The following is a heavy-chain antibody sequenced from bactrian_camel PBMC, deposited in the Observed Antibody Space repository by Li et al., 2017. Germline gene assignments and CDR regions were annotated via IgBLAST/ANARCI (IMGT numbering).Heavy chain of an antibody. V-gene: IGHV3S53*01. CDR1: GFTLHDAD. Sequence: QLVESGRGSVQAGGSLRLTCAASGFTLHDADMGWYRQAPGDECELVAHITSTGSTYYIDSVKGRFTISQINAKSPVYLEMNSLKPEDTAMYYCAAGSPTSLRSLGPYEYNAWGQGTQVTVS. CDR2: ITSTGST. CDR3: AAGSPTSLRSLGPYEYNA. J-gene: IGHJ4*01. D-gene: IGHD6*01.